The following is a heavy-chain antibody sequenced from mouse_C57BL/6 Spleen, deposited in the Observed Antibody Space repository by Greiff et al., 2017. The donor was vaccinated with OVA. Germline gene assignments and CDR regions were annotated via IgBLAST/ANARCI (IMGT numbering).Heavy chain of an antibody. J-gene: IGHJ4*01. CDR1: GYAFSSSW. V-gene: IGHV1-82*01. D-gene: IGHD2-4*01. Sequence: QVQLQQSGPELVKPGASVKISCKASGYAFSSSWMNWVKQRPGKGLEWIGRIYPGDGDTNYNGKFKGKATLTADKSSSTAYMQLSSLTSEDSAVYFCARGLRDYDYYAMDYWGQGTSVTVSS. CDR3: ARGLRDYDYYAMDY. CDR2: IYPGDGDT.